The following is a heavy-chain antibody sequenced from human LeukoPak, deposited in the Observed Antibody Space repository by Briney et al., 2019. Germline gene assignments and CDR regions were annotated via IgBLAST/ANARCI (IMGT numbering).Heavy chain of an antibody. CDR2: VXGXGAXX. Sequence: GGSLRLSCSASGFTFPSYAXXXVRQAXEKXXXXVSTVXGXGAXXYXADSVXGRXXISRDNSKNTVYLDMDSLTVDDTAVYYCAKDGYPRGKKEAWGQGTLVIVSS. V-gene: IGHV3-23*01. D-gene: IGHD2-2*03. J-gene: IGHJ5*02. CDR3: AKDGYPRGKKEA. CDR1: GFTFPSYA.